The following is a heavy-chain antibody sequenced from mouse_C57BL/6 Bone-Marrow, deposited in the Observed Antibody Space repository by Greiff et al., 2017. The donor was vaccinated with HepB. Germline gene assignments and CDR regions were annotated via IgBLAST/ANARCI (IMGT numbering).Heavy chain of an antibody. Sequence: EVQRVESGPGLVKPSQSLSLTCSVTGYSITSGYYWNWIRQFPGNKLEWMGYISYDGSNNYNPSLKNRISITRDTSKNQFFLKLNSVTTEDTATYYCARVTLYDYGPWFAYWGQGTLVTVSA. CDR3: ARVTLYDYGPWFAY. CDR2: ISYDGSN. CDR1: GYSITSGYY. J-gene: IGHJ3*01. D-gene: IGHD2-4*01. V-gene: IGHV3-6*01.